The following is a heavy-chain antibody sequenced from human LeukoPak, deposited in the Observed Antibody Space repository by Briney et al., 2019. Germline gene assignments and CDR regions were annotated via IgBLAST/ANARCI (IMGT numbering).Heavy chain of an antibody. Sequence: GGSLRLSCAASGFTFSSYAMSWVRHAPGKGLEWVSAISGSGGSTYYADSVKGRFTISRDNSKNTLYLQMNSLRAEDTAVYYCANQIRGYYGSGSRLDYWGQGTLVTVSS. CDR2: ISGSGGST. CDR1: GFTFSSYA. CDR3: ANQIRGYYGSGSRLDY. D-gene: IGHD3-10*01. V-gene: IGHV3-23*01. J-gene: IGHJ4*02.